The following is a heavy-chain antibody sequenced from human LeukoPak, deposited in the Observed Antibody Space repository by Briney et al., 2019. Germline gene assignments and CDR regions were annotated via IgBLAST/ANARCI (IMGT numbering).Heavy chain of an antibody. Sequence: GGSLRLSCAASGFTFSDYYMSWIRQAPGKGLEWDSYISSSSSYTNYADSVKGRFTISRDNAKNSLYLQMNSLRAEDTAVYYCATNSRYGDVDYWGQGTLVTVSS. CDR2: ISSSSSYT. D-gene: IGHD4-17*01. J-gene: IGHJ4*02. CDR3: ATNSRYGDVDY. V-gene: IGHV3-11*06. CDR1: GFTFSDYY.